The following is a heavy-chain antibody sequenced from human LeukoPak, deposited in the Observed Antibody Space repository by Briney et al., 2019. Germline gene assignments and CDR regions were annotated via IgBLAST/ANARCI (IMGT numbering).Heavy chain of an antibody. J-gene: IGHJ5*02. V-gene: IGHV1-46*01. CDR2: INPSGGST. CDR3: ARAGGGTVLRYFDWLSDNWFDP. Sequence: ASVKVSCKASGYTFTSYYMHWVRQAPGQGLEWVGIINPSGGSTSYAQKFQGRVTMTRDMSTSTVYMELSSLRSEDTAVYYCARAGGGTVLRYFDWLSDNWFDPWGQGTLVTVSS. CDR1: GYTFTSYY. D-gene: IGHD3-9*01.